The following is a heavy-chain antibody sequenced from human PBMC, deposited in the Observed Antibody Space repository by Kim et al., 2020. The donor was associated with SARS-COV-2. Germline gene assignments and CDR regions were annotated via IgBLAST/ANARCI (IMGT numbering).Heavy chain of an antibody. J-gene: IGHJ4*02. D-gene: IGHD2-15*01. CDR3: ARDRRVATY. CDR1: GFTFSSYA. V-gene: IGHV3-23*01. Sequence: GGSLRLSCAASGFTFSSYAMSWVRQAPGKGLVWVSSIGSRGGGTYYADSVKGRFTISRDDSKNTLYLQVNSLTDEDTAVYYCARDRRVATYWGQGTLVTV. CDR2: IGSRGGGT.